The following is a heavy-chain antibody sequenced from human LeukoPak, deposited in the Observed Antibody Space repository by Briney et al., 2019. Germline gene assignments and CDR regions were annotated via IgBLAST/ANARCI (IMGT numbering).Heavy chain of an antibody. CDR1: GYSFSSYW. D-gene: IGHD2-15*01. CDR2: IYPGDSES. Sequence: GESLKISCKGSGYSFSSYWIAWVRQMPGKGLVWMGIIYPGDSESRYSPSFQGQVTFSADKSISTAYLQWTSLKASDTAIYYCARYCSGGTCSGNDYRGQGTLVTVSS. CDR3: ARYCSGGTCSGNDY. V-gene: IGHV5-51*01. J-gene: IGHJ4*02.